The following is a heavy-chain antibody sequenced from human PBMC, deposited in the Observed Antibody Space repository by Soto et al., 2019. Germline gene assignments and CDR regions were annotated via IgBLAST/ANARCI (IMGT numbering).Heavy chain of an antibody. CDR3: ARSYSGTYGCFAP. V-gene: IGHV1-3*01. J-gene: IGHJ5*02. CDR1: GYTFTCYA. CDR2: INAGNGNT. D-gene: IGHD1-26*01. Sequence: ASVKVSCKASGYTFTCYAMHWVRHAPGQRLEWMGWINAGNGNTKYSQKFQGRFIISRDNAKNTLFLQMNSLRAEDTAVYYCARSYSGTYGCFAPRGQGTLVTVSS.